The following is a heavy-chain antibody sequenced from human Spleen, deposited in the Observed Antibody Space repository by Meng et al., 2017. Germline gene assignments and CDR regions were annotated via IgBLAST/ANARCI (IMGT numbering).Heavy chain of an antibody. J-gene: IGHJ4*02. CDR3: ARDEDISAAGKLFGDY. D-gene: IGHD6-25*01. V-gene: IGHV1-2*06. CDR1: GYTLSSDG. Sequence: QGQLVQSGAEVKKPGASVKVSCEASGYTLSSDGFSWVRQAPGQWLEWMGRINPKSGDTHYAQKFQARVTMTGDTSISTAYMELSGLRSDDTAMYYCARDEDISAAGKLFGDYWGQGTLVTVSS. CDR2: INPKSGDT.